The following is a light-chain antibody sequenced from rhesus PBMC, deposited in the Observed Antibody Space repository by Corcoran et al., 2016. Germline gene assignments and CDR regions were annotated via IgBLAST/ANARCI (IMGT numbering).Light chain of an antibody. V-gene: IGKV6-55*01. CDR3: QQSSIFPFT. CDR2: YAS. J-gene: IGKJ3*01. CDR1: QSIGSS. Sequence: EIVLTQSPAFQSVTLKEKVTITCQASQSIGSSLHWYQQKPDQSPKLLIKYASQSISGVPSRFSGSGSGTDFTLTIKSLEAEDAATYYCQQSSIFPFTFGPGTKLDIK.